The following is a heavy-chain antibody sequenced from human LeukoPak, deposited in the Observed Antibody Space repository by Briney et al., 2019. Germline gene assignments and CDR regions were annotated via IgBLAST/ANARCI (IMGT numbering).Heavy chain of an antibody. CDR1: GFTFSSYS. D-gene: IGHD2-15*01. V-gene: IGHV3-21*01. Sequence: GGSLRLSCAASGFTFSSYSMNWVRQAPGKGLEWVSSISSSSSYIYYADSVKGRFTISRDNAKNSLYLQMNSLRAEDTAVYYCARDLLQGCSGGSCLGFDPWGQGTLVTVSS. CDR2: ISSSSSYI. CDR3: ARDLLQGCSGGSCLGFDP. J-gene: IGHJ5*02.